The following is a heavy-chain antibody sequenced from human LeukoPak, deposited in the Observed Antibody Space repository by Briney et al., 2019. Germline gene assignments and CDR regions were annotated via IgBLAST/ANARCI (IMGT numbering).Heavy chain of an antibody. J-gene: IGHJ6*03. V-gene: IGHV4-39*01. CDR2: IYYSGST. CDR3: ASLSGSYYTYYYYMDV. Sequence: PSETLSLICTVSGGSISSSSYYWGWIRQPPGKGLEWIGSIYYSGSTYYNPSLKSRVTISVDTSKNQFSLKLSSVTAADTVVYYCASLSGSYYTYYYYMDVWGKGTTVTVSS. CDR1: GGSISSSSYY. D-gene: IGHD1-26*01.